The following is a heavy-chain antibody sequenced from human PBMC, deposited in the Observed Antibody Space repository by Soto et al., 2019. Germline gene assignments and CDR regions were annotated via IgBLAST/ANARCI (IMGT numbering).Heavy chain of an antibody. CDR2: INHSGST. CDR1: GGSFSGYY. V-gene: IGHV4-34*01. Sequence: ASETLSLTCAVYGGSFSGYYWSWIRQPPGKGLEWIGEINHSGSTNYNPSLKSRVTISVDTSKNQFSLKLSSVAAADTAVYYCARGPEYCTNGVCYEKTIDYWGQGTLVTVSS. D-gene: IGHD2-8*01. J-gene: IGHJ4*02. CDR3: ARGPEYCTNGVCYEKTIDY.